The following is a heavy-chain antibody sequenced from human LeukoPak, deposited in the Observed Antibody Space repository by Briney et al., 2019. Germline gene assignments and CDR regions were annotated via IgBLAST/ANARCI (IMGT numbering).Heavy chain of an antibody. CDR1: GVSFSGYY. CDR3: ARDLIGGPDY. V-gene: IGHV4-34*01. Sequence: PSETLSLTCAVYGVSFSGYYWSWIRQPPGKGLEWIGEINHSGSTNYNPSLKSRVTISVDTSKNQFSLKLSSVTAADTAVYYCARDLIGGPDYWGQGTLVTVSS. D-gene: IGHD3-16*01. J-gene: IGHJ4*02. CDR2: INHSGST.